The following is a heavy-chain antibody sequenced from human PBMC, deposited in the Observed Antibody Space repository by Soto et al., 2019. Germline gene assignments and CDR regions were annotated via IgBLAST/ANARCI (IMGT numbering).Heavy chain of an antibody. CDR1: GFTFVEYV. Sequence: GGTLRLSCTVSGFTFVEYVMSWFRQAPGKGLEWLSFIRGEAYGATTEYAASVKGRFSISRDDSRSVAYLQMNSLKTEDTAVYYCAGLRPGDWGQNYFGSWGQGTLVTVSS. CDR3: AGLRPGDWGQNYFGS. V-gene: IGHV3-49*03. D-gene: IGHD2-21*02. J-gene: IGHJ4*02. CDR2: IRGEAYGATT.